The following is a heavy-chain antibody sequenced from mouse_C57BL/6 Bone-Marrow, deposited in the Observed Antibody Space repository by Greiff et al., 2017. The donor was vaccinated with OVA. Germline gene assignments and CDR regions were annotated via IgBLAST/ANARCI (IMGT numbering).Heavy chain of an antibody. J-gene: IGHJ1*03. Sequence: DVKLVESGGGLVQSGRSLRLSCATSGFTFSDFYMEWVRQAPGKGLEWIAASRNKANDYTTEYSASVKGRFIVSRDTSQSILYLQMNALRAEDTAIYYCARALYYYGSSYDWYFDVWGTGTTVTVSS. CDR1: GFTFSDFY. CDR2: SRNKANDYTT. D-gene: IGHD1-1*01. CDR3: ARALYYYGSSYDWYFDV. V-gene: IGHV7-1*01.